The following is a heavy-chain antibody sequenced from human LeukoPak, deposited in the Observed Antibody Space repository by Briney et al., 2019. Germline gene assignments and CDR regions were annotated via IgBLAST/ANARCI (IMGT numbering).Heavy chain of an antibody. D-gene: IGHD3-22*01. J-gene: IGHJ4*02. CDR2: IYYSGST. CDR3: ARGGLTYYYDSSGYYFDY. CDR1: GGSISSYY. Sequence: SETLSLTCTVSGGSISSYYWSWIRQPPGKGLEWIGYIYYSGSTNYNPSLKSRVTISVDRSKNQFSLKLSSVTAADTAVYYCARGGLTYYYDSSGYYFDYWGQGTLVTVSS. V-gene: IGHV4-59*12.